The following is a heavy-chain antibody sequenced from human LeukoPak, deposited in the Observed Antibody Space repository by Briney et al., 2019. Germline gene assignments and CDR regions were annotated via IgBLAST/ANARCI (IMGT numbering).Heavy chain of an antibody. Sequence: PGGSLRLSCVVSGFTLSSHGMHWVRQAPGKGLEWVAVISYDGGKKSYADSVKGRFTISRDNSKNTLYLQMNSLRAEDTAVYYCAKVQRVTAMVFWSRPRDGGYFDYWGQGTLVTVSS. CDR1: GFTLSSHG. J-gene: IGHJ4*02. D-gene: IGHD5-18*01. CDR2: ISYDGGKK. CDR3: AKVQRVTAMVFWSRPRDGGYFDY. V-gene: IGHV3-30*18.